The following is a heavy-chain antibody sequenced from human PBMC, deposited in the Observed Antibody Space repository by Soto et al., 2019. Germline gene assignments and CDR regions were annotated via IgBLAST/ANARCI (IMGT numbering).Heavy chain of an antibody. J-gene: IGHJ6*02. D-gene: IGHD3-22*01. CDR2: IYPGDSDT. CDR1: GYSFTSYW. Sequence: PGESLKIAFKGYGYSFTSYWICWVRQMPGKGLEWMGIIYPGDSDTRYSPSFQGQVTISADKSISTAYLQWSSLKASDTAMYYCAVGSSGSAGNYYYGMDVWGHRTT. V-gene: IGHV5-51*01. CDR3: AVGSSGSAGNYYYGMDV.